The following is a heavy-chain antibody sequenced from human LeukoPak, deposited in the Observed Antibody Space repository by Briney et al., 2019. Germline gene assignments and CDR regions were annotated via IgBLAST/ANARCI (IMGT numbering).Heavy chain of an antibody. Sequence: ASVKVSCKTSGYSETFYGITWVRQVAGQGLEWMGWISAQHGQTEYAPNSQDRVTMTTDTYTNTAYMELRSLRSDDTAVYYCAVSLGYCTSNVCYLKYWGQGTLVTVSS. D-gene: IGHD2-8*01. CDR3: AVSLGYCTSNVCYLKY. CDR1: GYSETFYG. J-gene: IGHJ4*02. V-gene: IGHV1-18*01. CDR2: ISAQHGQT.